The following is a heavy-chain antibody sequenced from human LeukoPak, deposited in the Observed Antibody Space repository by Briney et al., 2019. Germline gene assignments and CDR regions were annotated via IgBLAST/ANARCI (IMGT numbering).Heavy chain of an antibody. CDR2: ISAYDGNT. CDR1: GYTFTSYG. J-gene: IGHJ4*02. CDR3: ARGWDRYYCDSSDY. V-gene: IGHV1-18*01. D-gene: IGHD3-22*01. Sequence: ASVKVSCKASGYTFTSYGISWVRQAPGQGLEWMGWISAYDGNTNYAQKLQGRVTMTTDTSTSTAYMELRSLRSDDTAVYYCARGWDRYYCDSSDYWGQGTLVTVSS.